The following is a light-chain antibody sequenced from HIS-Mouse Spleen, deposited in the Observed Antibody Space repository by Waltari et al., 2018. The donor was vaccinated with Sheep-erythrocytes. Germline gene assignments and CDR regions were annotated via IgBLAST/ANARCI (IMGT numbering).Light chain of an antibody. Sequence: QSALTQPASVSGSPGQSITISCTGTSSDVGGYNYVSWYQPHPGKAPKLMIYEVSNRPSGDSYRFSGSKSGNTASLTISGLQAEDEADYYCSSYTSSSTQVFGGGTKLTVL. CDR3: SSYTSSSTQV. CDR2: EVS. CDR1: SSDVGGYNY. J-gene: IGLJ2*01. V-gene: IGLV2-14*01.